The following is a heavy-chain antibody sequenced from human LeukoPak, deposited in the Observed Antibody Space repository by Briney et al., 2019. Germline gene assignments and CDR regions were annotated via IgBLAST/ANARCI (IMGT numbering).Heavy chain of an antibody. CDR1: SGSLTTYF. J-gene: IGHJ4*02. CDR2: VTDAGFA. V-gene: IGHV4-4*08. CDR3: ASVYDFWSGSTYHFDY. D-gene: IGHD3-3*01. Sequence: SETLSLTCTVSSGSLTTYFWSWIRQPPGKGLEWIGYVTDAGFATYNPSLKSRVTISVDTSKNQFSLKLSSVTAADTAVYYCASVYDFWSGSTYHFDYWGQGTLVTVSS.